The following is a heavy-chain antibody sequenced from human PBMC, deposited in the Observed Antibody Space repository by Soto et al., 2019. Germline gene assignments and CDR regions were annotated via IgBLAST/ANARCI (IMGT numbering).Heavy chain of an antibody. V-gene: IGHV1-69*06. D-gene: IGHD3-10*01. CDR2: TIPVVNTA. CDR1: GGTLSDHG. CDR3: ARGVYGSGNYYTGPSAFDI. J-gene: IGHJ3*02. Sequence: QVQLEQSGSEVKKPGSSVKISCKASGGTLSDHGVSWLRQAPGQGLEWVGGTIPVVNTAKYAPKFQGRVTIAADKYTNIAYMELGSLRSDDTAFYYCARGVYGSGNYYTGPSAFDIWGQGTLVIVSS.